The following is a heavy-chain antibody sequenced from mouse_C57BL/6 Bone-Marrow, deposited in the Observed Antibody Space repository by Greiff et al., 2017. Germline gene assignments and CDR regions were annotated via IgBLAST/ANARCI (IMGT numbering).Heavy chain of an antibody. CDR1: GYTFTSYW. CDR3: ARASSTVVATAWYFDV. CDR2: LHPNSGST. J-gene: IGHJ1*03. D-gene: IGHD1-1*01. Sequence: QVQLQQSGAELVKPGASVKLSCKASGYTFTSYWMHWVKQRPGQGLEWIGMLHPNSGSTNYNEKFKSKATLTVDKSSSTAYMQLSSLTAEDSAVXDCARASSTVVATAWYFDVWGTGTTVTVSS. V-gene: IGHV1-64*01.